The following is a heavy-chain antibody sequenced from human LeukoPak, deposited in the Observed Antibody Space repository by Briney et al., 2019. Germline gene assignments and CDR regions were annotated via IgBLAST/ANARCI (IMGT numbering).Heavy chain of an antibody. CDR2: INHDGSST. V-gene: IGHV3-74*01. CDR3: AKVRWGSDNALDS. CDR1: GFTFTTFW. Sequence: GGSLRLSCATSGFTFTTFWMHWVRQAPGKGLVWVSRINHDGSSTNYADSVKGRITISRDNSMNTLYLQMNSLRAEDTAVYYCAKVRWGSDNALDSWGQGTLVTGSS. J-gene: IGHJ4*02. D-gene: IGHD3-16*01.